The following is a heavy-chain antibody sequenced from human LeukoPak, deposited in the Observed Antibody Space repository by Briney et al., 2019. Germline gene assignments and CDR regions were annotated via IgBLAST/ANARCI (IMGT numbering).Heavy chain of an antibody. Sequence: ASVKVACKASVYTSTSYGISWVRQAPGQGLEWMGWISAYNGNTNYAQKLQGRVTMTTDTSTSTAYMELRSLRSDDTAVYYCARDRRIAVAEFDYWGQGTLVTVSS. CDR2: ISAYNGNT. V-gene: IGHV1-18*01. J-gene: IGHJ4*02. D-gene: IGHD6-19*01. CDR3: ARDRRIAVAEFDY. CDR1: VYTSTSYG.